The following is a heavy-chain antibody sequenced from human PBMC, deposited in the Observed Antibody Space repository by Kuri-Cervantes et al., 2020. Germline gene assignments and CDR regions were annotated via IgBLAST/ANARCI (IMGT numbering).Heavy chain of an antibody. J-gene: IGHJ5*02. CDR2: INSDGSST. D-gene: IGHD2-2*01. Sequence: GESLKISCAASGFTFSSYWMHWVRQAPGKGLVWVSRINSDGSSTSYADSVKGRFTISRDNAKNTLYLQMNSLRAEDTAVYYCARGRYCSSTSCWDWFDPWGQGTRVTVSS. CDR1: GFTFSSYW. CDR3: ARGRYCSSTSCWDWFDP. V-gene: IGHV3-74*01.